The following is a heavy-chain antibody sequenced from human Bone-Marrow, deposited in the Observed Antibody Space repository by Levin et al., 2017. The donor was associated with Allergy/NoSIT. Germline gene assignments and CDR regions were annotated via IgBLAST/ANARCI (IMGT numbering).Heavy chain of an antibody. Sequence: GESLKISCAASGFTFSHYWMTWVRHSPVKGLEWVANIKADGSEKYYVDSVKGRFTISRDNAKDSLYLQVNSLGVEDTVTYDCARWGVAAGGHVGMDVWGQGTAVTVSS. CDR3: ARWGVAAGGHVGMDV. V-gene: IGHV3-7*03. J-gene: IGHJ6*02. CDR2: IKADGSEK. CDR1: GFTFSHYW. D-gene: IGHD2-15*01.